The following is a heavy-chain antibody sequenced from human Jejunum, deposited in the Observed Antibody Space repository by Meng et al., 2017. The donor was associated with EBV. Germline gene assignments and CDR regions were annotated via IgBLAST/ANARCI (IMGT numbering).Heavy chain of an antibody. Sequence: EVQLVQLGAEVKKPGATVKISCKVSGYMFTDYYIHWVQQAPGKGLEWMGLVDPEDGETMYAEKFQGRVTITADTSTDTAYMELSSLRSEDTAVYYCATGHYNWKYPDYWGHGTLVTVSS. J-gene: IGHJ4*01. D-gene: IGHD1-7*01. CDR3: ATGHYNWKYPDY. V-gene: IGHV1-69-2*01. CDR1: GYMFTDYY. CDR2: VDPEDGET.